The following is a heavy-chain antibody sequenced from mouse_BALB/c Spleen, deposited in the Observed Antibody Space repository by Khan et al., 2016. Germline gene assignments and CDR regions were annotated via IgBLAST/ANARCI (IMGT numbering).Heavy chain of an antibody. CDR3: ARAGYYGYLAY. Sequence: EVKLLESGGGLVHPGGSLKLSCAASGFDFSRYWMSWVRQAPGKGLEWIGEINPDSYTINYTPSLKDKFIISRDNANTTLYLQMSKVRSEDTALYYCARAGYYGYLAYWGQGTLVTVSA. D-gene: IGHD1-1*01. V-gene: IGHV4-1*02. CDR2: INPDSYTI. J-gene: IGHJ3*01. CDR1: GFDFSRYW.